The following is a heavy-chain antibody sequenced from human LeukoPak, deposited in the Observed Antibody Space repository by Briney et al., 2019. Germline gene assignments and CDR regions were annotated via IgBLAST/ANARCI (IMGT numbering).Heavy chain of an antibody. CDR1: GFTFSSYA. V-gene: IGHV3-23*01. CDR3: AKSNQWLVHY. Sequence: GGSLRLSCAASGFTFSSYAMSWVRQAPGKGPEWVSAISGSGVSTYYADSVKGRFTISRDNSKNTLYLQMNSLRAEDTAVYYCAKSNQWLVHYWGQGTLVTVSS. CDR2: ISGSGVST. D-gene: IGHD6-19*01. J-gene: IGHJ4*02.